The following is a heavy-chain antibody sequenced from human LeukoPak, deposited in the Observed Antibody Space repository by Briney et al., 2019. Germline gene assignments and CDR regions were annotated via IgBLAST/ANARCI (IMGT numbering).Heavy chain of an antibody. V-gene: IGHV3-33*08. CDR2: IWYDGSNK. J-gene: IGHJ4*02. CDR1: GFTFSSYG. CDR3: ARLGSQGGVAALDY. Sequence: GGSLRLSCAASGFTFSSYGMHWVRQAPGKGLEWVAVIWYDGSNKYYADSVKGRFTISRGNSKNTLYLQMNSLRAEDTAVYYCARLGSQGGVAALDYWGQGTLVTVSS. D-gene: IGHD6-25*01.